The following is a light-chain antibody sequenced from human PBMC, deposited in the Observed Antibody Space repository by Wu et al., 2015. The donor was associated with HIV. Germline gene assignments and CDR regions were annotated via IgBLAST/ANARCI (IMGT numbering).Light chain of an antibody. CDR2: DAS. CDR1: QSVSSN. Sequence: EIVLTQSPGTLSLSPGERATLSCRASQSVSSNFLAWYQQKPGQAPRLLIYDASSRATGIPDRFSGSGSGTEFTLTISSLQSEDFAVYYCQQYNNWPPLTFGGGTKVEI. V-gene: IGKV3D-15*01. J-gene: IGKJ4*01. CDR3: QQYNNWPPLT.